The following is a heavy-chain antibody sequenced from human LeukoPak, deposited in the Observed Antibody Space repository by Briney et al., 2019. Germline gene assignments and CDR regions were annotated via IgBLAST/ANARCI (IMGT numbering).Heavy chain of an antibody. D-gene: IGHD6-6*01. CDR3: ARGRAGSSSRYYYMDV. J-gene: IGHJ6*03. CDR1: GFTFSSYS. CDR2: ISSSSSYI. Sequence: GGSLRLSCAASGFTFSSYSMNWVRQAPGKGLEWVSSISSSSSYIYYADSVKGRFTIPRDNAKNSLYLQMNSLRAEDTAVYYCARGRAGSSSRYYYMDVWGKGTTVTVSS. V-gene: IGHV3-21*01.